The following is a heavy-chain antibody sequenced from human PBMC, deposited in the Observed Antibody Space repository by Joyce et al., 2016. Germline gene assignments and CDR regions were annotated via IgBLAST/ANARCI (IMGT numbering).Heavy chain of an antibody. D-gene: IGHD2-8*01. V-gene: IGHV1-18*01. Sequence: QVQLVQSGAEVKKPGASVKVSCKASGYTFTNYGISWVRQAPGHGLEWMGWISAYNGSTKYAENLQGRVTLTTDTSTSTAYMELRSLRSDDTAVYSCAREIMGSWGMDVWGQGTTVTVSS. CDR2: ISAYNGST. J-gene: IGHJ6*02. CDR3: AREIMGSWGMDV. CDR1: GYTFTNYG.